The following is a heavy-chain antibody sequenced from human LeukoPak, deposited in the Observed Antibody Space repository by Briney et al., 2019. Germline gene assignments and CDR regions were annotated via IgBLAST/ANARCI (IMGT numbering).Heavy chain of an antibody. D-gene: IGHD6-13*01. V-gene: IGHV5-51*01. Sequence: GESLKISCKGSGYTFTTYGVGWVRQMPGKGLEWMGFIYPGDSDTRYSPSFQGQVTISADKSISTAYLQWSSLKASDTAMYYCARPRNRAAALDSWGQGTLVTVSS. CDR2: IYPGDSDT. J-gene: IGHJ4*02. CDR1: GYTFTTYG. CDR3: ARPRNRAAALDS.